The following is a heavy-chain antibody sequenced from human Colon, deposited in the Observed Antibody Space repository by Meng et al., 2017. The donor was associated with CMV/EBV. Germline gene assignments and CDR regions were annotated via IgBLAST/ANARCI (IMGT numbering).Heavy chain of an antibody. CDR1: GGSVSGYY. V-gene: IGHV4-34*01. CDR3: ARRSSGYKSRYNWFDP. CDR2: INHSGST. D-gene: IGHD3-22*01. J-gene: IGHJ5*02. Sequence: GGSVSGYYWRWIRQPPGKGLEWIGEINHSGSTNYNPSHESRGTISVDTSKNQFSLKLSSVTAADTAVYYCARRSSGYKSRYNWFDPWGQGTLVTVSS.